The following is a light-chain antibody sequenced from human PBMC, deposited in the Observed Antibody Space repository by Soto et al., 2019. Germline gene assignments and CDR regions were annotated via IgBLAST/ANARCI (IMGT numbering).Light chain of an antibody. J-gene: IGKJ1*01. Sequence: DIQMTQSPSTLSGSVGDRVTITCRASQTISSWLAWYQQKPGKAPNLLIYKASTLKSGVPSRFSGSGSGTEVTINISSLQPDDGATYYCQHYNSYSEAFGQGTKVEIK. V-gene: IGKV1-5*03. CDR3: QHYNSYSEA. CDR1: QTISSW. CDR2: KAS.